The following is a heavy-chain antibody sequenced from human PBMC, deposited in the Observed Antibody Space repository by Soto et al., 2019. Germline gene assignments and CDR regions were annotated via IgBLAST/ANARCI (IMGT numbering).Heavy chain of an antibody. CDR2: INAGNGNT. CDR3: AAIDYGDY. Sequence: QVQLVQSGAEVKKPGASVKVSCKASGYTFTSYAMYWVRQAPGQRLEWMGWINAGNGNTNYLQKFQDRVTFTRDTSAGTAYMELSSLRSEDTAVYYCAAIDYGDYWGQGTLVTVSS. V-gene: IGHV1-3*01. CDR1: GYTFTSYA. J-gene: IGHJ4*02.